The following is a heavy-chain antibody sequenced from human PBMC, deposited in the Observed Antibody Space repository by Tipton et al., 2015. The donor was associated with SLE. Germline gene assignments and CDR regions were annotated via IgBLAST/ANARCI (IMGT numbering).Heavy chain of an antibody. CDR3: AKEKTYSSSWSDY. V-gene: IGHV3-23*01. CDR2: ISGSGGST. Sequence: GSLRLSCAASGFTFSSYAMSWVRQAPGKGLEWVSAISGSGGSTYYADSVKGRFTSSRDNSKNTLYLQMNSLRAEETAVYYCAKEKTYSSSWSDYWSQGTLVTVSS. CDR1: GFTFSSYA. D-gene: IGHD6-13*01. J-gene: IGHJ4*02.